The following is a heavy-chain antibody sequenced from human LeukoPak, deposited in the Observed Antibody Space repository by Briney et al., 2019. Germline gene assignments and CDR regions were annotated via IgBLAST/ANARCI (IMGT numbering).Heavy chain of an antibody. CDR3: AREMRSPRGGFDY. J-gene: IGHJ4*02. D-gene: IGHD3-10*01. CDR1: SGSISSTSYY. V-gene: IGHV4-39*07. CDR2: MYYSGST. Sequence: SETLSLTCTVSSGSISSTSYYWGWIRQPPGMGLEWIGSMYYSGSTYYKPSLKSRVTISVDTSKSQFSLKLSSVTAADTAVYYCAREMRSPRGGFDYWDQGTLVTVSS.